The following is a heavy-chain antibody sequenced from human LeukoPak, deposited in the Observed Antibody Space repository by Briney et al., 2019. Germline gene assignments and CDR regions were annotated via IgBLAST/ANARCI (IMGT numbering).Heavy chain of an antibody. D-gene: IGHD3-3*01. CDR1: GFTFSTYA. CDR2: ISGSGRTT. CDR3: AKSSALTIHLAV. V-gene: IGHV3-23*01. J-gene: IGHJ4*02. Sequence: PGGSLRLSCAASGFTFSTYAMSWVRQAPGKGLEWVSAISGSGRTTYDADSVKGRFTISRDNSENTLYLQMNSLRAEDTAVYYCAKSSALTIHLAVWGQGTQVTVSS.